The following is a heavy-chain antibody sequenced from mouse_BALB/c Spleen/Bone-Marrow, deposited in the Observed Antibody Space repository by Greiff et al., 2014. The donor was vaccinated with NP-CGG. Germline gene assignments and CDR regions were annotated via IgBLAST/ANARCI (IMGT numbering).Heavy chain of an antibody. J-gene: IGHJ2*03. Sequence: EVQLQQSGGGLVQPGGSLKLSCAASGFTFSSYGMSWVRQTPDKRLELVATINSNGGSTYYPDSVKGRFTISRDNAKNTLYLQMSSLKSEDTAMYYCARVWYFDYWGQGTSLTVSP. CDR2: INSNGGST. V-gene: IGHV5-6-3*01. CDR1: GFTFSSYG. CDR3: ARVWYFDY.